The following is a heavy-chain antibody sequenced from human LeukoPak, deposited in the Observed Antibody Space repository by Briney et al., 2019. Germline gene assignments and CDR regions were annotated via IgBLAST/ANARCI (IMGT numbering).Heavy chain of an antibody. CDR1: GGSISSYY. D-gene: IGHD4-17*01. CDR3: ARTVGHGDYVFDY. V-gene: IGHV4-59*08. CDR2: IYYSGST. J-gene: IGHJ4*02. Sequence: SETLSLTCTVSGGSISSYYWSWIRQPPGKGLEWIGYIYYSGSTNYNPSLKSRVTISVDTSKNQFSLKLSSVTAADTAVYYCARTVGHGDYVFDYWGQGTLVTVSS.